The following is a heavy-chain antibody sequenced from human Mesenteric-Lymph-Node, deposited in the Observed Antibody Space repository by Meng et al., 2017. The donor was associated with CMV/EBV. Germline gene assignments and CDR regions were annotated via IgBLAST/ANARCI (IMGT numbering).Heavy chain of an antibody. V-gene: IGHV1-2*02. J-gene: IGHJ3*02. CDR2: ISPNTGNT. CDR3: TRGLGIYAFDI. CDR1: EDTFSGYY. D-gene: IGHD1-26*01. Sequence: ASVKVSCKGSEDTFSGYYIHWVRQAPGQGSEWLVWISPNTGNTKFAPSFQGRVTMTRDTSISAVYLELSRLTSDDTAVYYCTRGLGIYAFDIWGQGTMVTVSS.